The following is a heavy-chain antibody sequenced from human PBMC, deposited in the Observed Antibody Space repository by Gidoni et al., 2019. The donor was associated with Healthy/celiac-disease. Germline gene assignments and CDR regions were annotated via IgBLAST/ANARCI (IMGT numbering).Heavy chain of an antibody. CDR2: INHSGGT. CDR3: ARGRGYCSSTSCYGYYYYGMDV. Sequence: QVQLQQWGAGLFKPSETLSLPCAVYGGSFRGYYWSGIRQPPGKGLEWIGEINHSGGTNYNPSLKSRVTISVDTSKNQFSLKLSSVTAADTAVYYCARGRGYCSSTSCYGYYYYGMDVWGQGTTVTVSS. J-gene: IGHJ6*02. D-gene: IGHD2-2*01. CDR1: GGSFRGYY. V-gene: IGHV4-34*01.